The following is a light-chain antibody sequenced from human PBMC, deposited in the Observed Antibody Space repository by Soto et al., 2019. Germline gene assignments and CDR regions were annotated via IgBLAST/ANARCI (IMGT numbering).Light chain of an antibody. CDR3: PSYDRSLSAL. V-gene: IGLV1-40*01. Sequence: QSVLTQPPSVSGAPGQRVTISCTGSSSNIGAGYDVHWYQQLPGTAPKLLIYGNSNRPSGVPDRFSGSKSGTSASLAITGLRAEDQADYYCPSYDRSLSALFGGRTQVTVL. J-gene: IGLJ3*02. CDR2: GNS. CDR1: SSNIGAGYD.